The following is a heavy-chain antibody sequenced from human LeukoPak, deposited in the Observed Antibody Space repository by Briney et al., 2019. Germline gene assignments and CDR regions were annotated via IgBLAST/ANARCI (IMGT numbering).Heavy chain of an antibody. V-gene: IGHV4-39*07. Sequence: SETLSLTCTVSGGSISSSSYYWGWIRQPPGKGLEWIGSIYYSGSTYYNPSLKSRVTISVDTSKNQFSLKLSSVTAADTAVYYCARYPRGTSLFDYWGQGTLVTVSS. J-gene: IGHJ4*02. CDR3: ARYPRGTSLFDY. D-gene: IGHD3-10*01. CDR1: GGSISSSSYY. CDR2: IYYSGST.